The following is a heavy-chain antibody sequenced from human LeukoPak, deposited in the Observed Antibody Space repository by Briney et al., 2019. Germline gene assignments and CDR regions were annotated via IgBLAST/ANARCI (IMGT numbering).Heavy chain of an antibody. CDR2: IYYSGST. CDR3: ARTEAYCGGDCYSFDY. D-gene: IGHD2-21*02. Sequence: PSETLSLTCTVSGGSISSYYWSWIRQPPGKGLEWIGYIYYSGSTNYNPSLKSRVTISVDTSKNQFSLKLSSVTAADTAVYYCARTEAYCGGDCYSFDYWGQGTLVTVSS. CDR1: GGSISSYY. V-gene: IGHV4-59*01. J-gene: IGHJ4*02.